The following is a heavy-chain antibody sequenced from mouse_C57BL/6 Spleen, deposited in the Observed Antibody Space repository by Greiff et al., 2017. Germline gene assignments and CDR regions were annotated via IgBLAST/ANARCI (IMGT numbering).Heavy chain of an antibody. CDR3: ARETVATDYAMDY. J-gene: IGHJ4*01. CDR2: INPYNGGT. Sequence: VQLQQSGPVLVKPGASVKMSCKASGYTFTDYYMNWVKQSHGKSLEWIGVINPYNGGTSYNQKFKGTATLTVDKSSSTAYMELNSLTSEDSSGYYCARETVATDYAMDYGGQGTSVTVSS. V-gene: IGHV1-19*01. CDR1: GYTFTDYY. D-gene: IGHD1-1*01.